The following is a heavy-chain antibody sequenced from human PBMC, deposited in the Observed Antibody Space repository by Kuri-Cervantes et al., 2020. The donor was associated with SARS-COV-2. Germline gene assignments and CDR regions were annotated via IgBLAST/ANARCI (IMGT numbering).Heavy chain of an antibody. CDR2: IYYSGST. J-gene: IGHJ4*02. CDR1: GYSISSGYY. D-gene: IGHD3-22*01. Sequence: SETLSLTCAVSGYSISSGYYWGWIRQPPGKGLEWIGSIYYSGSTYYNPSLKSRVPISVDTSKNQFSLKLSSVTAADTAVYYCARVSNYYDSSGVLDHWGQGTLVTVSS. CDR3: ARVSNYYDSSGVLDH. V-gene: IGHV4-38-2*01.